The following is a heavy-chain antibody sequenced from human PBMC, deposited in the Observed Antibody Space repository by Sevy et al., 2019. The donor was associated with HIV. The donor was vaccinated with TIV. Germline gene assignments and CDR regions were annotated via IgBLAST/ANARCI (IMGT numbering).Heavy chain of an antibody. J-gene: IGHJ4*02. CDR1: GFTFSDYY. D-gene: IGHD6-13*01. Sequence: SLRLSCAASGFTFSDYYMSWIRQAPGKGLEWVSYISSSGSTIYYADSVKGRFTISRDNAKNSLYLQMNSLRAEDTAVYYCARAVDSSSWFDYWGQGTLVTVSS. V-gene: IGHV3-11*01. CDR2: ISSSGSTI. CDR3: ARAVDSSSWFDY.